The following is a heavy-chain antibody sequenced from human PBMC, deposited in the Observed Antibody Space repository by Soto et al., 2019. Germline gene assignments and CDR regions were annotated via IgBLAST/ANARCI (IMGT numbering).Heavy chain of an antibody. CDR1: GFTFSSYA. CDR2: ISGSGGST. V-gene: IGHV3-23*01. D-gene: IGHD3-22*01. CDR3: AKDIIGKMIVVVNYYFDY. Sequence: PGGSLRLSCAASGFTFSSYAMSWVRQAPGKGLEWVSAISGSGGSTYYADSVKGRFTIPRDNSKNTLYLQMNSLRAEDTAVYYCAKDIIGKMIVVVNYYFDYWSQGTLVTVSS. J-gene: IGHJ4*02.